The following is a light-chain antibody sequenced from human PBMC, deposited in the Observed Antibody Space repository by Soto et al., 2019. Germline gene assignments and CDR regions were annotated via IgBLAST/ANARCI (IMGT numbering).Light chain of an antibody. Sequence: DIVMTQSPLSLPVTPGEPASISCRSSQSLLHSDGYNYLDWFLQRPGQSPQVLIYLGSNRAPGVSDRFSGSGSGTDFTLKISRVEAEDVGVYYCMQALQTPLTFGGGTKV. J-gene: IGKJ4*01. V-gene: IGKV2-28*01. CDR1: QSLLHSDGYNY. CDR3: MQALQTPLT. CDR2: LGS.